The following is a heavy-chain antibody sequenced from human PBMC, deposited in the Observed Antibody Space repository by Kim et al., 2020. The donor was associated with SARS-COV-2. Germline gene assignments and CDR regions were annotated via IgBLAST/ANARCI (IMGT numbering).Heavy chain of an antibody. CDR3: ARGKEDIVVVPAALTYGMDV. D-gene: IGHD2-2*01. Sequence: RVTISVDTSKNQFSLKLSSVTAADTAVYYCARGKEDIVVVPAALTYGMDVWGQGTTVTVSS. J-gene: IGHJ6*02. V-gene: IGHV4-34*01.